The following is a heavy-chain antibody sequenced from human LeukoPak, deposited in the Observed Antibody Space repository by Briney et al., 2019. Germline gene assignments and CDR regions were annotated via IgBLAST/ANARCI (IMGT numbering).Heavy chain of an antibody. CDR2: IYSSRST. V-gene: IGHV4-59*08. CDR3: ARRPTGDPNFDY. CDR1: RDSPCKDI. J-gene: IGHJ4*02. Sequence: SETLSHTCSLPRDSPCKDIATWIRQPPGKGLECIGYIYSSRSTYYNPSLKSRVTISVDTSENRFSLKLSTVTAADTAVYYCARRPTGDPNFDYWGQGTLVTVSS. D-gene: IGHD7-27*01.